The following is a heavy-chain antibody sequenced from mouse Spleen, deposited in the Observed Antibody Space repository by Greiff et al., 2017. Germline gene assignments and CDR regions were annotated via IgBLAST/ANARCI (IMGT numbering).Heavy chain of an antibody. CDR2: ISSGGGNT. V-gene: IGHV5-9-3*01. CDR3: ARLWDWYFDV. CDR1: GFTFSSYA. D-gene: IGHD1-1*02. J-gene: IGHJ1*01. Sequence: EVQGVESGGGLVKLGGSLKLSCAASGFTFSSYAMSWVRQTPEKRLEWVATISSGGGNTYYPDSVKGRFTISRDNAKNTLYLQMSSLKSEDTAMYYCARLWDWYFDVWGAGTTVTVSS.